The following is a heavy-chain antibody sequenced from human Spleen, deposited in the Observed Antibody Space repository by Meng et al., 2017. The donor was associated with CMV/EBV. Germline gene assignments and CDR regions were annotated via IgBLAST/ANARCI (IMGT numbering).Heavy chain of an antibody. CDR3: ARDQSQNDNSWWLDT. J-gene: IGHJ5*02. D-gene: IGHD6-13*01. Sequence: ASVKVSCKASGGTFSSYAISWVRQAPGQGLEWMGLINPTGGSTFYAQKFQGRVTMTRDTSTTTDYMELSNLRSDDTAVYYCARDQSQNDNSWWLDTWGQGTLVTVSS. CDR2: INPTGGST. V-gene: IGHV1-46*01. CDR1: GGTFSSYA.